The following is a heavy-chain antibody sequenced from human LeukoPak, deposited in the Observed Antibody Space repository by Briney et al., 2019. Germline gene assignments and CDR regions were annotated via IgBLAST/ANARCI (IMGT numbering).Heavy chain of an antibody. CDR2: ISSSSSYI. J-gene: IGHJ4*02. CDR3: ARVLVLAPDY. CDR1: GFTFSSYS. V-gene: IGHV3-21*01. D-gene: IGHD3-3*01. Sequence: GGSLRLSCAASGFTFSSYSMNWVRQAPGKGLEWVSSISSSSSYIYYADSVKGRFTISRDNAKNSLYLQMNSLRAGDTAVYYCARVLVLAPDYWGQGTLVTVSS.